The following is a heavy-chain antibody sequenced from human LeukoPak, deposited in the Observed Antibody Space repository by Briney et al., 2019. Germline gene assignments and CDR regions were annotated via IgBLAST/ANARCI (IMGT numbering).Heavy chain of an antibody. CDR2: IYTSGST. V-gene: IGHV4-4*07. CDR3: ARSPRIRPAARSGYYFDY. D-gene: IGHD2-2*01. CDR1: GGSISSYY. Sequence: PSETLSLTCTVSGGSISSYYWSWIRQPAGKGLEWIGRIYTSGSTNYNPSLKSRVTMSVDTSKNQFSLKLSSVTAADTAVYYCARSPRIRPAARSGYYFDYWGQGTRVTVSS. J-gene: IGHJ4*02.